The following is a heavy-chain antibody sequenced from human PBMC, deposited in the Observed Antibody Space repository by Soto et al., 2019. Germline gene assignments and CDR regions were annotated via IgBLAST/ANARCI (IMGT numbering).Heavy chain of an antibody. CDR1: GFTFSDYY. D-gene: IGHD3-22*01. CDR3: ARDTATAYDSSGYYYHY. V-gene: IGHV3-11*05. J-gene: IGHJ4*02. Sequence: GGSLRLSCAAPGFTFSDYYMSWIRQAPGKGLEWVSYISSSSSYTNYADSVKGRFTISRDNAKNSLYLQMNSLRAEDTAVYYCARDTATAYDSSGYYYHYWGQGTLVTVSS. CDR2: ISSSSSYT.